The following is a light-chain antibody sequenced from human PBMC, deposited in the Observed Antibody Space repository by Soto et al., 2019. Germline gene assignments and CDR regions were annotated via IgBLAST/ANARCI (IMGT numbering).Light chain of an antibody. CDR2: LNSDGSH. CDR3: QTWATGIQI. J-gene: IGLJ2*01. V-gene: IGLV4-69*01. Sequence: QLVLTQSPSASASLGASVKLTCTLSSGHSSYAIAWHQQQPEKGPRYLMKLNSDGSHSKGDGIPDRFSGSSSGAERYLTISSRQSEDEADYYCQTWATGIQIFGGGTQLTVL. CDR1: SGHSSYA.